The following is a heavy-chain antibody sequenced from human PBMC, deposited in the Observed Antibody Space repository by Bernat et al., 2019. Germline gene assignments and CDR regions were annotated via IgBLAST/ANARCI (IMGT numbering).Heavy chain of an antibody. CDR3: AKPLGRSGYYPSPFDY. J-gene: IGHJ4*02. CDR2: ISGSGGST. Sequence: EVQLLESGGGLVQPGGSLRLSCAASGFTFSSYAMSWVRQAPGKGLEWVSAISGSGGSTYYADSVKGRFTISRDNSKNTLYLQMNSLRAEDTAVYYCAKPLGRSGYYPSPFDYWGQGTLVTVSS. V-gene: IGHV3-23*01. D-gene: IGHD3-22*01. CDR1: GFTFSSYA.